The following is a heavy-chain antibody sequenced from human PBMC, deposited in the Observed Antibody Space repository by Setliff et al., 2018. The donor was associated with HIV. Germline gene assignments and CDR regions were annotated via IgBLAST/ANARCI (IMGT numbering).Heavy chain of an antibody. CDR2: ISSHIGKNT. D-gene: IGHD1-1*01. J-gene: IGHJ4*02. Sequence: GSLRLSCAASGFSFRDYYMNWIRQAPGKGLEWVSYISSHIGKNTNYADSVKGRFTISRDNTKNTLYLQLNSLRPEDTAVYYCVSARIPTGGTSTSFDYWGQGTLVTVSS. CDR1: GFSFRDYY. V-gene: IGHV3-11*04. CDR3: VSARIPTGGTSTSFDY.